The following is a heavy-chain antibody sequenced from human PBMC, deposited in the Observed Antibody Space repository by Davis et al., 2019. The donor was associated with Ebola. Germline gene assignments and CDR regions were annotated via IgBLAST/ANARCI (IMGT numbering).Heavy chain of an antibody. D-gene: IGHD3-10*01. Sequence: AASVKVSCKASGYTFTSYYMHWVRQAPGQGLEWMGIINPSGGSTSYAQKFQGRVTMTRDTSTSTVYMELSSLRSEDTAVYYCAKDRTGVRGVITLVYYYYGMDVWGQGTTVTVSS. CDR2: INPSGGST. V-gene: IGHV1-46*01. CDR3: AKDRTGVRGVITLVYYYYGMDV. CDR1: GYTFTSYY. J-gene: IGHJ6*02.